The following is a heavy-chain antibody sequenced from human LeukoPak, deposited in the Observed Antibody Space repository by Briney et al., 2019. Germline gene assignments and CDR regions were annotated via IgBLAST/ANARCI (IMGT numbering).Heavy chain of an antibody. CDR1: GYTFTSYG. CDR3: ARDKSTITEYFQH. V-gene: IGHV1-18*01. Sequence: GASVKVSCKASGYTFTSYGISWVRQAPGQGPEWMGWISGYNGNTKYAQKIQGRVTMTTDTSTSTAYMELRSLISDDTAVYYCARDKSTITEYFQHWGQGTLVTVSS. D-gene: IGHD1-1*01. J-gene: IGHJ1*01. CDR2: ISGYNGNT.